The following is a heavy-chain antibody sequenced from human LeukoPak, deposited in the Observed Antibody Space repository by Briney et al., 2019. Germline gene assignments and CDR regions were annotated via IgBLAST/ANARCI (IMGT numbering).Heavy chain of an antibody. J-gene: IGHJ2*01. CDR1: GGSINSYY. CDR3: ARVASPSSYWYFDL. Sequence: SETLSLTCTVSGGSINSYYWSWIRQPAGKGLEWIGRIYTSGSTNYNPSLKSRVTMSVDTSKNQFSLKLSSVTAADTAVYYCARVASPSSYWYFDLWGRGTLVTVSS. CDR2: IYTSGST. V-gene: IGHV4-4*07. D-gene: IGHD2-2*01.